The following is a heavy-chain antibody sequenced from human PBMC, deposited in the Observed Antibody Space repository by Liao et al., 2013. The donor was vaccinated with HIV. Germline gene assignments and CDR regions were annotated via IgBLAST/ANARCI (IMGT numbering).Heavy chain of an antibody. J-gene: IGHJ2*01. CDR3: ARERYFDL. V-gene: IGHV4-59*12. CDR1: GGSISSYY. Sequence: QVQLQESGPGLVKPSETLSLTCTVSGGSISSYYWSWIRQPPGKGLEWIGEINHSGSTNYNPSLKSRVTISIDTSRTQFSLKLTSVTAADTAMYYCARERYFDLWGRGTLVTVSS. CDR2: INHSGST.